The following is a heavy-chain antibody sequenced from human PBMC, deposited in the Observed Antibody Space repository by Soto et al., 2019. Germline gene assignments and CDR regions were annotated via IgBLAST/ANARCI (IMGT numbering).Heavy chain of an antibody. Sequence: ASVKVSCKASGYTFTNYAMHWVRQAPGQRLEWMGWINAGNGNTKYSQKFQGRVTITRDTSASTAYMELSSLRSEDTAVYYCARAVAVPADFDNWGQGTLVTVSS. D-gene: IGHD6-19*01. V-gene: IGHV1-3*01. CDR1: GYTFTNYA. CDR3: ARAVAVPADFDN. J-gene: IGHJ4*02. CDR2: INAGNGNT.